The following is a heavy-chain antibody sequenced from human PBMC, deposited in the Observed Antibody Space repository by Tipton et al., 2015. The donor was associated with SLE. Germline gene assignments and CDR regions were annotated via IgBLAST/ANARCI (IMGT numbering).Heavy chain of an antibody. V-gene: IGHV4-59*07. CDR1: GGSISSYY. CDR3: ARSRIVGASGGGADAFDI. J-gene: IGHJ3*02. D-gene: IGHD1-26*01. Sequence: TLSLTCTVSGGSISSYYWSWIRQPPGKGLEWIGYIYYIGSTNYNPSLKSRVTISVDTSKNQFSLKLSSVTAADTAVYYCARSRIVGASGGGADAFDIWGQGTMVTVSS. CDR2: IYYIGST.